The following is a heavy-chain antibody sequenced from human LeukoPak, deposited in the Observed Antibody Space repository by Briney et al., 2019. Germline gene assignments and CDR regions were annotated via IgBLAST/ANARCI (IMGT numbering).Heavy chain of an antibody. Sequence: GGSLRLSCAGSGFIFNNYAMHWVRQPPGKGLEWVSGISWNSGTIDYADSVRGRFTISRDNAKNSLYLQMDSLRVEDTAFYYCAKDNRRHYTSGPNPDPLHWGQGALVTVSS. CDR3: AKDNRRHYTSGPNPDPLH. D-gene: IGHD6-19*01. J-gene: IGHJ4*02. CDR1: GFIFNNYA. CDR2: ISWNSGTI. V-gene: IGHV3-9*01.